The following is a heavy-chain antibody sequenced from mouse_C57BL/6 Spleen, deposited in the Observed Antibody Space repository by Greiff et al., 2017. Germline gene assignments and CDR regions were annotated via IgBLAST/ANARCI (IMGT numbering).Heavy chain of an antibody. CDR3: ARFTEVYAMDY. CDR2: IYPGDGDT. CDR1: GYAFSSYW. Sequence: QVQLQQSGAELVKPGASVKISCKASGYAFSSYWMNWVKQRPGKGLEWIGQIYPGDGDTNYNGKFKGKATLTADKSSSTAYMQLSSLTSEDSAVYFCARFTEVYAMDYWGQGTSVTVSS. J-gene: IGHJ4*01. D-gene: IGHD1-1*01. V-gene: IGHV1-80*01.